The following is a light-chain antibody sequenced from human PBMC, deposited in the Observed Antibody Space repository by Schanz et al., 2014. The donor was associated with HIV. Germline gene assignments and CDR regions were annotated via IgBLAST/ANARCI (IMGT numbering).Light chain of an antibody. V-gene: IGLV1-44*01. J-gene: IGLJ3*02. Sequence: QSVLTQPPSASGTPGQRVTISCSGSSSTFRSNAVNWYQQLPGTAPKLLIYNTYHRPSGVPDRFSGSKSGTSASLAITGLQAEDEADYYCQSYDSSLSGSVFGGGTKLTVL. CDR1: SSTFRSNA. CDR3: QSYDSSLSGSV. CDR2: NTY.